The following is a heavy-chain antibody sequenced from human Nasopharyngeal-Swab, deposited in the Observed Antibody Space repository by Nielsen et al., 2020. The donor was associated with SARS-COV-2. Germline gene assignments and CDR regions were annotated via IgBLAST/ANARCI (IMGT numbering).Heavy chain of an antibody. J-gene: IGHJ4*02. CDR3: ARGSGSYKENLFDY. Sequence: GESLKISCAASGFTFSSYAMHWVRQDPGKGLEWVAVISYDGSNKYYADSVKGRFTISRDNSKNTLYLQMNSLRAEDTAVYYRARGSGSYKENLFDYWGQGTLVTVSS. V-gene: IGHV3-30-3*01. CDR1: GFTFSSYA. CDR2: ISYDGSNK. D-gene: IGHD1-26*01.